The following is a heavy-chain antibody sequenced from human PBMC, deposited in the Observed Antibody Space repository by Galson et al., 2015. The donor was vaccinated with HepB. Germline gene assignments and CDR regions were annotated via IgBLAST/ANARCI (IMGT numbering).Heavy chain of an antibody. Sequence: SVKVSCKASGYTFTGYYMHWVRQAPGQGLEWMGWINPNSGGTNYAQKFQGRVTMTRDTSISTAYMELSRLRSDDTAVYYCARDPDHDCGGDCSSWFDPWGQGTLVTVSS. CDR1: GYTFTGYY. V-gene: IGHV1-2*02. CDR2: INPNSGGT. D-gene: IGHD2-21*01. CDR3: ARDPDHDCGGDCSSWFDP. J-gene: IGHJ5*02.